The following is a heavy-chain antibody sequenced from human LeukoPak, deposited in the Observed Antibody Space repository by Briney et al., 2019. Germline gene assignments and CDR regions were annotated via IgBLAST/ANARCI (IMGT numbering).Heavy chain of an antibody. CDR2: IFYSGST. CDR1: GGSISSSPYY. CDR3: ARGRNWGGRPRRGSGPSYYMDV. D-gene: IGHD3-16*01. Sequence: SETLSLTCTVSGGSISSSPYYWGWIRQPPGKGLEWIGTIFYSGSTYYNPSLKSRVTISVDTSKNQFSLKLSSVTAADTAVYYCARGRNWGGRPRRGSGPSYYMDVWGKGTTVTVSS. J-gene: IGHJ6*03. V-gene: IGHV4-39*07.